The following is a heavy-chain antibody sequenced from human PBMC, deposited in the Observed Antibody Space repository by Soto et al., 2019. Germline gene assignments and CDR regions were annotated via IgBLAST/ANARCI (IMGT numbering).Heavy chain of an antibody. D-gene: IGHD3-10*01. Sequence: QVQLVQSGAEVKKPGASVKVSCKASGYTFTGYYMHWVRQAPGQGLEWMGWINPNSGGTNYAQKLQGWGTMTRDTSMSTAYMELSRLRSDDTAVYYCARDSRLWFGELTPYYYYYGMDVWGQGTTVTVSS. V-gene: IGHV1-2*04. CDR3: ARDSRLWFGELTPYYYYYGMDV. J-gene: IGHJ6*02. CDR1: GYTFTGYY. CDR2: INPNSGGT.